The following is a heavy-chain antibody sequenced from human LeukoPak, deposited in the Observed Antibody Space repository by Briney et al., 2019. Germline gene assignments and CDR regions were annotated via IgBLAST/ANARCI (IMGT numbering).Heavy chain of an antibody. Sequence: PRRSLRHSCAASGFTFSSYGMHWVCQAPGKGLEWVAVIWYDGSNKYYADSVKGRFTISRDNSKNTLYLQMNSLRAEDTAVYYCARASRVEGVISAFYIWPQGKMVTVSS. J-gene: IGHJ3*02. D-gene: IGHD3-16*02. CDR2: IWYDGSNK. CDR1: GFTFSSYG. V-gene: IGHV3-33*01. CDR3: ARASRVEGVISAFYI.